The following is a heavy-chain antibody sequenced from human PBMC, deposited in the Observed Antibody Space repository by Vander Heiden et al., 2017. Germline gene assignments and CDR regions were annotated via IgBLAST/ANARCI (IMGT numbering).Heavy chain of an antibody. D-gene: IGHD1-26*01. CDR3: AKDSNPNGWELPSFDY. CDR2: ISYDGSNK. V-gene: IGHV3-30*18. J-gene: IGHJ4*02. CDR1: GFTFSSYG. Sequence: QVQLVESGGGVVQPGRSLRLSCAASGFTFSSYGMHWVRQAPGKGLEWVAIISYDGSNKYYADSVKGRFTISRDNSKSTRDLKMNSMRVEETAVYYCAKDSNPNGWELPSFDYWGQGTMVTVSS.